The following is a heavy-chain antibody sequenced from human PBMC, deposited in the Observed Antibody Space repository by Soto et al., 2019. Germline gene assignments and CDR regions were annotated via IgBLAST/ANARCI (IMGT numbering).Heavy chain of an antibody. CDR2: IWYDGSNK. D-gene: IGHD5-18*01. CDR1: GFTFSTYG. J-gene: IGHJ4*02. CDR3: GRDGALGDTAVVDS. Sequence: QVQLVESGGGVVQPGTSLRLSCAASGFTFSTYGMHWVRQAPGKGLEWVAVIWYDGSNKYHGDSLKGRFTISRDNTKNTLYLQISNRRAEDTAVYYCGRDGALGDTAVVDSWGQGTLVTVSS. V-gene: IGHV3-33*01.